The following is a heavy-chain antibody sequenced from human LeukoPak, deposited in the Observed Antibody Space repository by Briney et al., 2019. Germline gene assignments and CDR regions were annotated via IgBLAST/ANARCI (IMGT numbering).Heavy chain of an antibody. CDR2: IYPGDSDT. V-gene: IGHV5-51*01. Sequence: GESLKISCKGSGYSLTSYWIGWVRQMPGKGLEWMGIIYPGDSDTRYSPSFQGQVTISADKSISTAYLQWSSLKASDTAMYYCARHVSPLRYFDWLSPDYWGQGTLVTVSP. CDR1: GYSLTSYW. D-gene: IGHD3-9*01. J-gene: IGHJ4*02. CDR3: ARHVSPLRYFDWLSPDY.